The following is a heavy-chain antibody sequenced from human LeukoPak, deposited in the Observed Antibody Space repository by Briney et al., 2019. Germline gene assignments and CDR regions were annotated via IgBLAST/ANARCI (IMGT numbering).Heavy chain of an antibody. CDR2: IYSGGST. V-gene: IGHV3-53*01. CDR1: GFTVSSNY. Sequence: GGSLRLSCAASGFTVSSNYMSWVRQAPGKGLELVSVIYSGGSTYYADSVKGRFTISRDNSKNTLYLQMNSLRAEDTAVYYCARDQPRGILTGYYRGSDWGQGTLVTVSS. CDR3: ARDQPRGILTGYYRGSD. D-gene: IGHD3-9*01. J-gene: IGHJ4*02.